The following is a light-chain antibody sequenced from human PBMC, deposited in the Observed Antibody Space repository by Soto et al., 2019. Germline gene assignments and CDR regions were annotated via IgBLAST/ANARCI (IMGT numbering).Light chain of an antibody. CDR1: QSVSSN. CDR2: GAS. CDR3: QQYNTWPWT. V-gene: IGKV3D-15*01. Sequence: EIVMTQSPATLSVSPGERATLSCRASQSVSSNLAWYQQKLGQAPRLLIYGASTRATGIPARFTGSGSGTEFILTITSLQSEDFAVYYCQQYNTWPWTFGQGTKVDNK. J-gene: IGKJ1*01.